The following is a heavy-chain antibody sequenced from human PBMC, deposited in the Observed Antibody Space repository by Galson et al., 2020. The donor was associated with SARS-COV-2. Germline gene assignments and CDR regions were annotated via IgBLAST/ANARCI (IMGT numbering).Heavy chain of an antibody. CDR3: AKRDDSSGYPYYFDY. J-gene: IGHJ4*02. CDR2: IGGSGGST. V-gene: IGHV3-23*01. Sequence: LSLTCAASGFTFSNYAMSWVRQAPGKGLEWVSAIGGSGGSTYYADSVKGRFTISRDNSKNTLYLQMNSLRAEDTAVYYCAKRDDSSGYPYYFDYWGQGTLVTVSS. D-gene: IGHD3-22*01. CDR1: GFTFSNYA.